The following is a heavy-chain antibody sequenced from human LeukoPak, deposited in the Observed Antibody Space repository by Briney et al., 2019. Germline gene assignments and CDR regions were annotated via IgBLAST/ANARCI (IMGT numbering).Heavy chain of an antibody. CDR1: GGSISSYY. CDR2: IYISGST. Sequence: PSETLSLTCTISGGSISSYYWSWIRQPAGKGLEWIGRIYISGSTNYNPSLKSRVTMSVDTSKKQVSLRLTSVSAADTAVYYCATADGYTSAWGQGTLVTVSS. J-gene: IGHJ5*02. V-gene: IGHV4-4*07. D-gene: IGHD5-24*01. CDR3: ATADGYTSA.